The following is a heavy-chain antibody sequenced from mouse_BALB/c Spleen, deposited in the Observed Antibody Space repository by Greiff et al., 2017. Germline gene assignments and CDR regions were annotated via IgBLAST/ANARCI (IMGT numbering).Heavy chain of an antibody. CDR3: ARGTTATFDY. CDR2: ISTYYGDA. J-gene: IGHJ2*01. Sequence: VQLQESGAELVRPGVSVKISCKGSGYTFTDYAMHWVKQSHAKSLEWIGVISTYYGDASYNQKFKGKATMTVDKSSSTAYMELARLTSEDSAIYYCARGTTATFDYWGQGTTLTVSS. CDR1: GYTFTDYA. V-gene: IGHV1S137*01. D-gene: IGHD1-2*01.